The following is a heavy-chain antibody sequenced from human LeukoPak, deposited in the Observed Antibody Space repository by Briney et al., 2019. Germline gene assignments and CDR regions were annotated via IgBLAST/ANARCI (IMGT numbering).Heavy chain of an antibody. Sequence: ASVKVSCKASGYTFTGYYMHWVRQAPGQGLEWMGWINPNSGGTNYAQKFQGRVTMTRDTSISTAYMELSRLRSNDTAVYYCARDNGVPPVLRNWGQGTLVTVSS. CDR2: INPNSGGT. D-gene: IGHD3-3*01. CDR1: GYTFTGYY. CDR3: ARDNGVPPVLRN. J-gene: IGHJ4*02. V-gene: IGHV1-2*02.